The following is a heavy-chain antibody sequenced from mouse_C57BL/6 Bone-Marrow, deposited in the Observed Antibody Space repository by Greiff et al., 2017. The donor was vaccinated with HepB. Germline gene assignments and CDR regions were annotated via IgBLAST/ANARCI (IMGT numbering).Heavy chain of an antibody. CDR2: IYPGDGDT. V-gene: IGHV1-82*01. CDR3: ARRGDYYGKGGFDY. J-gene: IGHJ2*01. CDR1: GYAFSSSW. D-gene: IGHD1-1*01. Sequence: VQLQQSGPELVKPGASVKISCKASGYAFSSSWMNWVKQRPGKGLEWIGRIYPGDGDTNYNGKFKGKATLTADKSSSTAYMQLSSLTSEDSAVYFCARRGDYYGKGGFDYWGKGTTLTVSS.